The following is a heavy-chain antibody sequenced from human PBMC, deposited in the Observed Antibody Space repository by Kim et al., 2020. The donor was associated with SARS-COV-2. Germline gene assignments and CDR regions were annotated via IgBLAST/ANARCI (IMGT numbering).Heavy chain of an antibody. J-gene: IGHJ4*02. CDR2: ISHSGST. Sequence: SETLSLTCAVYTGSFSGYYWTWIRQPPGKGLEWIGEISHSGSTNYNPSLKSRVTMSVDTSKNQFSLKLSSVTAADAGVYYCTRFLWNDDNYWGQGTLGTV. CDR1: TGSFSGYY. D-gene: IGHD1-1*01. CDR3: TRFLWNDDNY. V-gene: IGHV4-34*01.